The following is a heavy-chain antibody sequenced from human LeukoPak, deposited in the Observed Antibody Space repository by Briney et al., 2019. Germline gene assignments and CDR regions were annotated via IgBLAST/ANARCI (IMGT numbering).Heavy chain of an antibody. V-gene: IGHV4-4*07. CDR2: IYTSGST. D-gene: IGHD1-1*01. Sequence: SETLSLTCTVSGGSISSYYWSWIRQPAGKGLEWIGRIYTSGSTNYNPSLKSRVTMSVATSKNQFSLKLSSVTAADTAVYYCARDRGTWNDDGFDYWGQGTLVTVSS. J-gene: IGHJ4*02. CDR1: GGSISSYY. CDR3: ARDRGTWNDDGFDY.